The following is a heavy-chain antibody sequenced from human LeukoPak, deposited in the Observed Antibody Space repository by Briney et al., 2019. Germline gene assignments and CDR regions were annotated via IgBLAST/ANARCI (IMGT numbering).Heavy chain of an antibody. CDR1: GFTFSSYV. Sequence: GGSLRLSCAASGFTFSSYVVNWVRQAPGKGLEWVSAISGSGGSTYYADSVKGRFTISRDNSKNTLYLQMNSLRAEDTAVYYCASLYSTYGSYYYGMDVWGQGTTVTVSS. D-gene: IGHD3-10*01. V-gene: IGHV3-23*01. CDR3: ASLYSTYGSYYYGMDV. CDR2: ISGSGGST. J-gene: IGHJ6*02.